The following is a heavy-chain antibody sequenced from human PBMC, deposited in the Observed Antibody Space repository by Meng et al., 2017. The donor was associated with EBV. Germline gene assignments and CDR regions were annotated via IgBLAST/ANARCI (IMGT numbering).Heavy chain of an antibody. J-gene: IGHJ4*02. CDR1: RFSPRTRGVG. V-gene: IGHV2-5*02. Sequence: SMVSCLTLRHPPATPPRSCPVPRFSPRTRGVGVGWSRQPPVKALEWLALIYWDDDTRYSPSLKSRLTITKDTSKNQVVLTMTNMDPVDAATYYCAHIIAARPFDYWGQGTLVTVSS. CDR2: IYWDDDT. CDR3: AHIIAARPFDY. D-gene: IGHD6-6*01.